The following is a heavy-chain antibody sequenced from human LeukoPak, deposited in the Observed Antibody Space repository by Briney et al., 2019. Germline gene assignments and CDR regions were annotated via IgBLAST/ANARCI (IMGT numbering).Heavy chain of an antibody. CDR1: GFTFSSYA. D-gene: IGHD1-26*01. CDR2: ISDSGDIT. J-gene: IGHJ3*02. V-gene: IGHV3-23*01. CDR3: AKDRRGGSYYAATLDI. Sequence: GGSLRLXCAASGFTFSSYAMSWVRQAPGKGLEWVSGISDSGDITYYADSVKGRFTISRDNSKNTLYVQMNSLRVGDTAVYFCAKDRRGGSYYAATLDIWGPGTMVTVSS.